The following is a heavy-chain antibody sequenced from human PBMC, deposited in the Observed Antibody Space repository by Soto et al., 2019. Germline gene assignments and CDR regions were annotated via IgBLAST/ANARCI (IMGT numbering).Heavy chain of an antibody. J-gene: IGHJ3*01. D-gene: IGHD3-9*01. CDR3: AKDNLIDYDILTGPRAY. V-gene: IGHV3-23*01. CDR2: IRYSGDTT. Sequence: PGVSLRLSCAASGFTFSSYAMSWVRQAPGKGLEWVSAIRYSGDTTYYTDSVKGRFTISRDNSQNTLYLQMNSLRAEDTAVYYCAKDNLIDYDILTGPRAYWGQGTMVTVSS. CDR1: GFTFSSYA.